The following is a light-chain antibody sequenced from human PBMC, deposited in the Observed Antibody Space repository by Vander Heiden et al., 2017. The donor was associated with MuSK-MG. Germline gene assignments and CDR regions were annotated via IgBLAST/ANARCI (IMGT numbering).Light chain of an antibody. V-gene: IGKV1-39*01. CDR3: QQSDSTLAWT. CDR2: AAS. J-gene: IGKJ1*01. CDR1: QSISSY. Sequence: DIQMTPSPSSLSASVGDRVTITCRASQSISSYLNWYQQKPWKAPKLLIYAASSWQSGVPSRFSGSGYGTDFTLTISSRQPEEFATYYCQQSDSTLAWTFGQGTKVEIK.